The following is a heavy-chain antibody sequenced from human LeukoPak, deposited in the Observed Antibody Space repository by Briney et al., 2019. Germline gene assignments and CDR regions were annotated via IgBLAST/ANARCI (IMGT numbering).Heavy chain of an antibody. V-gene: IGHV3-9*01. CDR2: ISWNSGSI. Sequence: GRSLRLSCAASGFTFDDYAMHWVRQAPGKGLEWVSGISWNSGSIGYADSVKGRFTISRDNAKNSLYLQMNSLRAEDTAVYYCARESWWAERAFDIWGQGTMVTVSS. J-gene: IGHJ3*02. CDR3: ARESWWAERAFDI. CDR1: GFTFDDYA. D-gene: IGHD2-15*01.